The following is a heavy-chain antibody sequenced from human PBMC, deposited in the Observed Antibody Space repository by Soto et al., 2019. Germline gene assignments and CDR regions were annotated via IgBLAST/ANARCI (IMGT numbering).Heavy chain of an antibody. CDR2: IFANGHT. Sequence: SETLSLTCIVSGGSISENYWNCVRQPPGKGLEWIGLIFANGHTDYNPSLKSRVTMSVDASKNQFSLRLTSMTAADTAVYYCVASLAASGLNWLDPWGRGTLVTVSS. D-gene: IGHD6-13*01. CDR3: VASLAASGLNWLDP. J-gene: IGHJ5*02. V-gene: IGHV4-4*07. CDR1: GGSISENY.